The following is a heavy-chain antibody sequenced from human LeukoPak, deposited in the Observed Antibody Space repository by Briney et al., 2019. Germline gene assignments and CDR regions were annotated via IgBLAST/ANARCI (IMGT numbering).Heavy chain of an antibody. D-gene: IGHD6-13*01. CDR1: GASITTYS. CDR2: IHGNGST. Sequence: PSETLSLTCTVSGASITTYSWNWIRQPAGKGLEWIGRIHGNGSTNYSPSLKSRVTMSLDTSKSQFSLKLPPVTAADTALYYCARDMVSTWPYFYSYYYMDVWGQGTTVAVSS. CDR3: ARDMVSTWPYFYSYYYMDV. V-gene: IGHV4-4*07. J-gene: IGHJ6*03.